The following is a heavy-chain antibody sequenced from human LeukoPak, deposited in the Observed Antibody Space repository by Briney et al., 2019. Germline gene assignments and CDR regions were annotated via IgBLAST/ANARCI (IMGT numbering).Heavy chain of an antibody. J-gene: IGHJ4*02. V-gene: IGHV3-48*03. CDR3: VRDAPGSNTGDY. Sequence: GGSLRLSCEASGLTFSSYDMNWVRQAPGKGLEWVSYISERATRIEYADSVKGRFIMSRDDANNLLYLQMNSLRAEDTAVYFCVRDAPGSNTGDYWGQGTLVTVSS. CDR2: ISERATRI. D-gene: IGHD2-8*01. CDR1: GLTFSSYD.